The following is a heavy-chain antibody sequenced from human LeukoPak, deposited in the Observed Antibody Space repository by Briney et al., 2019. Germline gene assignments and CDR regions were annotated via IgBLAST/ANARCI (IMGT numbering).Heavy chain of an antibody. J-gene: IGHJ4*02. V-gene: IGHV4-30-4*01. CDR2: IYYSGST. Sequence: PSQTLSLTCTVSGGSISSGDYYWSWIRQPPGKGLEWIGYIYYSGSTYYNPSLKSRVTISVDTSKNQFSLKLSSVTAADTAVYYCARVTGYYDSSGYYACFDYWGQGTLVTVSS. CDR3: ARVTGYYDSSGYYACFDY. D-gene: IGHD3-22*01. CDR1: GGSISSGDYY.